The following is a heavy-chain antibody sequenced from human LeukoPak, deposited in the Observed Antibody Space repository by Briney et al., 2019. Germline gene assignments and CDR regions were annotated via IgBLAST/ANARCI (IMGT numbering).Heavy chain of an antibody. D-gene: IGHD6-19*01. Sequence: PGGSLRLSCAASGFTFSNYSMSWVRQAPGKGLEWVAFISSNGSTKYYADSVKGRFTISRDNAKNSLYLQMNSLRAEDTAVYYCARGLLAVAGTDYWGQGTLVTVSS. CDR3: ARGLLAVAGTDY. CDR1: GFTFSNYS. CDR2: ISSNGSTK. V-gene: IGHV3-48*04. J-gene: IGHJ4*02.